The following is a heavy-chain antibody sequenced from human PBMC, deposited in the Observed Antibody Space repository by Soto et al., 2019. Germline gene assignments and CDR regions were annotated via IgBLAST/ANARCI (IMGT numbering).Heavy chain of an antibody. V-gene: IGHV4-61*01. CDR2: IYYSGST. CDR1: GGSVSSGSYY. CDR3: AKETYSGPLDY. Sequence: PSETLSLTCTVSGGSVSSGSYYWSWIRQPPGKGLEWIGYIYYSGSTNYNPSLKSRVTISVDTSKNQFSLKLSSVTAADTAVYYCAKETYSGPLDYWGQGTLVTVSS. D-gene: IGHD2-15*01. J-gene: IGHJ4*02.